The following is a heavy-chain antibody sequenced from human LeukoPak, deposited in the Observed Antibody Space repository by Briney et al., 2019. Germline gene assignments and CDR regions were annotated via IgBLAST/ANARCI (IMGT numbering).Heavy chain of an antibody. CDR1: GFTFSSYA. V-gene: IGHV3-30-3*01. CDR3: ARGVDFWSGYELRPNWFDP. Sequence: SGGSLRLSCAASGFTFSSYAMSWVRQAPGKGLEWVAVISYDGSNKYYADSVKGRFTISRDNSKNTLYLQMNSLRAEDTAVYYCARGVDFWSGYELRPNWFDPWGQGTLVTVSS. CDR2: ISYDGSNK. D-gene: IGHD3-3*01. J-gene: IGHJ5*02.